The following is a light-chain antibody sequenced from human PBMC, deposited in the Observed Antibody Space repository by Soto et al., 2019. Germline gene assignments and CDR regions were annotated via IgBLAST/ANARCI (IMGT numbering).Light chain of an antibody. J-gene: IGLJ1*01. Sequence: QSALTQPASVSGSPGQSITISCTGTSSDVGGYNYVSWYQQHPGKAPKLMIYDVSNRPSGVSNRFSGSKSGNTASLTISGLQAEDEADYYCRSYTSSSTLYVFGTGNKVTDL. CDR1: SSDVGGYNY. CDR3: RSYTSSSTLYV. CDR2: DVS. V-gene: IGLV2-14*01.